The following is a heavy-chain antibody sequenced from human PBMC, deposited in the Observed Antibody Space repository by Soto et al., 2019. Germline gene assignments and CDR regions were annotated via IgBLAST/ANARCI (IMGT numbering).Heavy chain of an antibody. D-gene: IGHD6-19*01. CDR3: AREAGPDRWFDP. Sequence: QVQLQESGPGLVEPSETLSLTCTVSGASISSYFWTWIRQPAGKGLDWIGRMSTTGTSNYNPSLKSRVTMSVDTSKNLFSLNLSSVTAADTAVYYCAREAGPDRWFDPWGQGTLVTVSS. J-gene: IGHJ5*02. V-gene: IGHV4-4*07. CDR1: GASISSYF. CDR2: MSTTGTS.